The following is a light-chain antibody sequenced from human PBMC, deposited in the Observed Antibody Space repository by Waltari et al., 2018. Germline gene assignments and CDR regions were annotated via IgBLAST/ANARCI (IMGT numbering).Light chain of an antibody. Sequence: QSVLTQAPSVSAAPGQKVTTSCAGSSSNIGNKYVSWYHQFPGTAPKLLIYDNDKRPSGIPDRFSASKSGTSATLGITGLQTGDEANYYCGTWDTSLSAWVFGGGTKLTVL. CDR3: GTWDTSLSAWV. J-gene: IGLJ3*02. V-gene: IGLV1-51*01. CDR1: SSNIGNKY. CDR2: DND.